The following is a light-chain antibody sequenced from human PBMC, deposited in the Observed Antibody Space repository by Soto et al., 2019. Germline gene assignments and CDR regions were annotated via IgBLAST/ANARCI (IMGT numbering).Light chain of an antibody. Sequence: QSVLTQPPSVSGAPGQRVTISCTGTSSNIGAGYDVHWYQHLPGTAPKLLIYGNTIRPSGVPDRFSGSKSGTSASLAITGLQAEDEADYYCQSYDRSLSGYVFGTGTKVAV. CDR3: QSYDRSLSGYV. CDR2: GNT. V-gene: IGLV1-40*01. CDR1: SSNIGAGYD. J-gene: IGLJ1*01.